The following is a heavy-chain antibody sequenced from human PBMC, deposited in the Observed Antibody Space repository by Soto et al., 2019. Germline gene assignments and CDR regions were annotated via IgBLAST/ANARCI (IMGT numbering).Heavy chain of an antibody. CDR3: ARGHYYFWIGYPDHNWLVF. Sequence: SETLSLTCAVSSGSISSSNWWSWVRQPPGKGLEWIGEIYHSGSTNYNPSLKSRVTISVDKSKNQFSLKLSSVTAADTAVYYCARGHYYFWIGYPDHNWLVFCGQGTLVTGFS. D-gene: IGHD3-3*01. CDR2: IYHSGST. CDR1: SGSISSSNW. V-gene: IGHV4-4*02. J-gene: IGHJ5*01.